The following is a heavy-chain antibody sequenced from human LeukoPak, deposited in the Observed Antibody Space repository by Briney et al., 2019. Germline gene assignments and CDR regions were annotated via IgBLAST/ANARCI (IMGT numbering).Heavy chain of an antibody. J-gene: IGHJ4*02. D-gene: IGHD6-13*01. CDR2: TSSSSSYI. Sequence: KTGGSLRLSCAASGFTFSSYSMNWVRQAPGKGLEWVSSTSSSSSYIYYADSVKGRFTISRDNAKNSLYLQMNSLRAEDTAVYYCASNPGIAAACDYWGQGTLVTVSS. V-gene: IGHV3-21*01. CDR3: ASNPGIAAACDY. CDR1: GFTFSSYS.